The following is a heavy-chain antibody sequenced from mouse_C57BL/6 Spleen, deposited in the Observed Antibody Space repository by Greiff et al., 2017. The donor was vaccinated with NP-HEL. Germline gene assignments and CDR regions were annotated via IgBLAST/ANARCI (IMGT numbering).Heavy chain of an antibody. D-gene: IGHD1-1*01. Sequence: VQLQQPGTELVKPGASVKLSCKASGYTFPSYWMHWVKPRPGQGLEWIGNINPSNGGTNYNEKFKSKATLTVDKSSSTAYMQLSSLTSEDSAVYYCARSCYYYGSSYWYFDVWGTGTTVTVAS. V-gene: IGHV1-53*01. CDR1: GYTFPSYW. CDR2: INPSNGGT. J-gene: IGHJ1*03. CDR3: ARSCYYYGSSYWYFDV.